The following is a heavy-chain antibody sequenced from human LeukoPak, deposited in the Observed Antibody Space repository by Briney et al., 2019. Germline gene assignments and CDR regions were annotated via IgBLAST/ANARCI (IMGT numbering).Heavy chain of an antibody. CDR3: ARDPGGPI. J-gene: IGHJ3*02. CDR2: IYTSGST. D-gene: IGHD1-26*01. V-gene: IGHV4-61*02. Sequence: PSETLSLTCTVSGGSISSGSYYWSWIRQPAGKGLEWIGRIYTSGSTNYNPSLKSRVTISVDTSKNQFSLKLSSVTAADTAVYYCARDPGGPIWGHGTMVTVSS. CDR1: GGSISSGSYY.